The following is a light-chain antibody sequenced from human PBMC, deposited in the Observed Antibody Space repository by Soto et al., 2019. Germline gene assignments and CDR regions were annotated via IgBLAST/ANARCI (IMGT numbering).Light chain of an antibody. V-gene: IGKV1-39*01. CDR2: AAS. CDR1: QSISNY. CDR3: QQSYSNPRK. Sequence: DIQMTQSPSSLSASVGDRVTITCRASQSISNYLNWYQQKPGEAPTLLMYAASSLQSGVASRFSGSGAGKDFTLTISSLQPEDFATYYCQQSYSNPRKFGQGTKVEIK. J-gene: IGKJ1*01.